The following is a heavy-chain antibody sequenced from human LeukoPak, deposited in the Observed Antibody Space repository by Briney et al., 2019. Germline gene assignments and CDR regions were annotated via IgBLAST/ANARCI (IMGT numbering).Heavy chain of an antibody. J-gene: IGHJ6*04. CDR3: ARDKLAVLLWFGEHSHGMDV. D-gene: IGHD3-10*01. CDR1: GFTFSSYS. V-gene: IGHV3-21*01. CDR2: ITSSSSYI. Sequence: GGSLRLSCAASGFTFSSYSMNWVRQAPGKGLEWVSSITSSSSYIYYADSVKGRFTIFRDNAKNSLYLQMNSLRAEDTAVYYCARDKLAVLLWFGEHSHGMDVWGKGTTVTVSS.